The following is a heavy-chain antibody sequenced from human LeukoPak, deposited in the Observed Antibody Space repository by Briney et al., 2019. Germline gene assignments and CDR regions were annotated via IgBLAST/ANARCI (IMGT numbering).Heavy chain of an antibody. CDR2: ISSDGSSK. CDR1: GLTFSSYA. J-gene: IGHJ4*02. CDR3: ARLGFQLLSDY. D-gene: IGHD2-2*01. V-gene: IGHV3-30-3*01. Sequence: GGSLRLSCAASGLTFSSYAMHWVRQAPGKGLEWVAVISSDGSSKYYADSVKGRFTISRDNSKNTLYLQMNSLRAEDTAVYYCARLGFQLLSDYWGQGTLVTVSS.